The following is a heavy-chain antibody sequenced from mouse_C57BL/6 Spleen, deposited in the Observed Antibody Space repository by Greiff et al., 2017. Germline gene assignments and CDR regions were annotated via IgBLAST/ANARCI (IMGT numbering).Heavy chain of an antibody. CDR1: GFTFSDYG. CDR2: ISSGSSTI. V-gene: IGHV5-17*01. J-gene: IGHJ4*01. CDR3: ARDNYLYYYAMDY. D-gene: IGHD1-3*01. Sequence: EVKLMESGGGLVKPGGSLKLSCAASGFTFSDYGMHWVRQAPEKGLEWVAYISSGSSTIYYADTVKGRFTISRDNAKNTLFLQMNSLRSEDTAMYYCARDNYLYYYAMDYWGQGTSVTVST.